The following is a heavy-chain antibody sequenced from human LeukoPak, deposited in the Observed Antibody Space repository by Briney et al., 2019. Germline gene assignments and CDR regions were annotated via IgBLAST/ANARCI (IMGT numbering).Heavy chain of an antibody. D-gene: IGHD1-20*01. CDR2: NSDDGKKA. CDR1: GFTYNSHW. J-gene: IGHJ4*02. CDR3: AASFRVTGTTYYD. Sequence: PGGSLRLSCAASGFTYNSHWMLWVRHAPGKGLVWVSHNSDDGKKASYADSVEGRFTIHRHAAKNTLHLQMDSQRGEDTAVYYCAASFRVTGTTYYDWGQGTMVTVCS. V-gene: IGHV3-74*01.